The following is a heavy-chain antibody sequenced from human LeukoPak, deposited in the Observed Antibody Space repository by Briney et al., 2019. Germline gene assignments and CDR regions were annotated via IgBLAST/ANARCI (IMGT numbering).Heavy chain of an antibody. D-gene: IGHD4-17*01. Sequence: GGSLRLSCAASGFTFSSYWMSWVRQAPGKGLEWVANIKQDGSEKYYVDSVKGRFTISRDNSKNTLYLQMNSLRAEDTAVYYCARVRDYPYYFDYWGQGTLVTVSS. CDR3: ARVRDYPYYFDY. CDR1: GFTFSSYW. V-gene: IGHV3-7*03. J-gene: IGHJ4*02. CDR2: IKQDGSEK.